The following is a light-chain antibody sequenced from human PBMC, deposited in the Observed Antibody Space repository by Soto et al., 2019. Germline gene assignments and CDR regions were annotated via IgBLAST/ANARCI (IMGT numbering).Light chain of an antibody. CDR3: ASFRSGTILV. Sequence: QSVLTQPASVSGSPGQSVTISCTGPRSDIGDSNFISWYQHSPGKAPRLLIYEVNNRPSGVSRRFSGSKAGNTASLTISGLLEDDEADYFCASFRSGTILVFGSGTKLTV. CDR2: EVN. V-gene: IGLV2-14*01. J-gene: IGLJ2*01. CDR1: RSDIGDSNF.